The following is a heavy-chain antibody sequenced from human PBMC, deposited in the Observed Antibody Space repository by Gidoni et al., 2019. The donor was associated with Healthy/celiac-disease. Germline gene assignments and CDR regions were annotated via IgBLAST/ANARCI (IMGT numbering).Heavy chain of an antibody. D-gene: IGHD2-15*01. Sequence: QVQLQESGPGLDKPSQTLSLTCTVSGGSISSGDYYWSWIRQPPGKGLEWLGYIYYSGSTYYNPSLKSRVTISVDTSKNQFSLKLSSVTAADTAVYYCARVPLVVAATDYWGQGTLVTVSS. CDR1: GGSISSGDYY. J-gene: IGHJ4*02. CDR3: ARVPLVVAATDY. CDR2: IYYSGST. V-gene: IGHV4-30-4*01.